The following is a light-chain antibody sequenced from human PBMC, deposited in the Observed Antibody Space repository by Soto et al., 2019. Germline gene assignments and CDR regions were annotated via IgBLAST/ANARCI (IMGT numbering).Light chain of an antibody. CDR2: GAS. Sequence: DIQLTQSPSFLSASVGDRVSITCRASEDISSYLAWYQRKPGKAPKVLISGASTLQSVVPSSFSGSGSGTEFTLTISSLQPEDFATYYCQQVKRSPLTFGGGTKVDIK. CDR3: QQVKRSPLT. CDR1: EDISSY. V-gene: IGKV1-9*01. J-gene: IGKJ4*02.